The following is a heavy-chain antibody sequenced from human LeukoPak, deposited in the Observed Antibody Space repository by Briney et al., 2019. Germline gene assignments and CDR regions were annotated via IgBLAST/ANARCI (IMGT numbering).Heavy chain of an antibody. Sequence: SDTLSLTCTLSGDSISSETYHWGWIRQPPGKGLQWIGSIFYAGSPYYNPSLRSSVSISVDTSKDQFSLKLFPVAAEDTAVYYCARSGWPMGGFDPWGQGILVTVSS. D-gene: IGHD3-10*01. J-gene: IGHJ5*02. CDR3: ARSGWPMGGFDP. CDR1: GDSISSETYH. CDR2: IFYAGSP. V-gene: IGHV4-39*01.